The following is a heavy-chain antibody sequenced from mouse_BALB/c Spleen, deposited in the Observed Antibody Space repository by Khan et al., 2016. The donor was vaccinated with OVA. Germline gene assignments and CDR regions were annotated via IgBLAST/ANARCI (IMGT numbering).Heavy chain of an antibody. CDR3: ASELGRYYAMDY. Sequence: EVQLQESGPGLVKPSQSLSLTCTVTGYSITSDYAWNWIRQFPGNKLEWMGYISYSGSTTYNPSLKSRIYITRETSKDQFFLQLKSVTSEDTATYYCASELGRYYAMDYWGQGTSVTVSS. CDR1: GYSITSDYA. CDR2: ISYSGST. J-gene: IGHJ4*01. V-gene: IGHV3-2*02. D-gene: IGHD4-1*01.